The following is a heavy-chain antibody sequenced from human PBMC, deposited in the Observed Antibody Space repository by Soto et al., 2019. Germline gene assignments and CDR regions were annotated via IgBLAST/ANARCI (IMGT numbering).Heavy chain of an antibody. CDR3: AKARAKRHYDSSGYYYFDY. Sequence: GGSLRLSCAASGFTFSSYAMSWVRQAPGKGLEWVSAISGSGGSTYYADSVKGRFTIPRDNSKNTLYLQMNSLRAEDTAVYYCAKARAKRHYDSSGYYYFDYWGQGTLVTVSS. D-gene: IGHD3-22*01. CDR2: ISGSGGST. CDR1: GFTFSSYA. J-gene: IGHJ4*02. V-gene: IGHV3-23*01.